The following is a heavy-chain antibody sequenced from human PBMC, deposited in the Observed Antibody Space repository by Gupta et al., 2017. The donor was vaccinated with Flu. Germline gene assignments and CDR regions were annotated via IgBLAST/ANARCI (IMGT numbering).Heavy chain of an antibody. Sequence: QVTLKESGPVLVKPTETLTLTCTVSGFSLSNVNLGVGWIRQPPGKALEWLAHIFSNDEKSHTTSLKSRLSISKDTSKSQVFLTMTNVGPVDTATYYCARINLTTVGSYYDFWGQGALVTVSS. D-gene: IGHD4-23*01. CDR1: GFSLSNVNLG. V-gene: IGHV2-26*01. CDR2: IFSNDEK. CDR3: ARINLTTVGSYYDF. J-gene: IGHJ4*02.